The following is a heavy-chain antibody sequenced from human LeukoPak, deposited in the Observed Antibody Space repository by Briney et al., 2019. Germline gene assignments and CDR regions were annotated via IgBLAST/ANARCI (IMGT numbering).Heavy chain of an antibody. CDR1: GFTFDDYG. D-gene: IGHD6-19*01. Sequence: GGSLRLSCAVSGFTFDDYGMSWVRQAPGKGLXXXSGINWNGGSTGYVDSVKGRFTISRDNVKNSLHLQMNSLRAEDTALYYCARDISSGWYFDYWGQGTLVTVSS. V-gene: IGHV3-20*04. J-gene: IGHJ4*02. CDR3: ARDISSGWYFDY. CDR2: INWNGGST.